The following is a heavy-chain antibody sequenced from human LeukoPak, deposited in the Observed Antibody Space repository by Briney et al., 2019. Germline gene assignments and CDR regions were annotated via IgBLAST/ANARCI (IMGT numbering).Heavy chain of an antibody. CDR3: ARATRVWQQLVYHHYYYYYMDV. Sequence: GASVKVSCKASGYTFTSYGISWVRQAPGQGLEWMGWISAYNGNTNYAQKLQGRVTMTRNTSISTAYMELSSLRSEDTAVYYCARATRVWQQLVYHHYYYYYMDVWGKGTTVTVSS. CDR1: GYTFTSYG. V-gene: IGHV1-18*01. CDR2: ISAYNGNT. J-gene: IGHJ6*03. D-gene: IGHD6-13*01.